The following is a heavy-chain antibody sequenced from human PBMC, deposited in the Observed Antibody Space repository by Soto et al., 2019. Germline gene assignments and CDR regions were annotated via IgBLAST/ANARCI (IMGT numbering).Heavy chain of an antibody. D-gene: IGHD2-2*01. CDR1: GFTFSSYA. J-gene: IGHJ4*02. V-gene: IGHV3-23*01. CDR3: AKDRRDCSSTSCYARGDMAFDY. CDR2: ISGSGGST. Sequence: GGSLRLSCAASGFTFSSYAMSWVRQAPGKGLEWVSAISGSGGSTYYADSVKGRFTISRDNSKNTLYLQMNSLRAEDTAVYYCAKDRRDCSSTSCYARGDMAFDYWGQGTLVTVSS.